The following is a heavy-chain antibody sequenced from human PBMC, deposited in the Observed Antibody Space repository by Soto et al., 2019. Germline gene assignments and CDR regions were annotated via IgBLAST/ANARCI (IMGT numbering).Heavy chain of an antibody. D-gene: IGHD3-10*01. CDR2: ISAYNGNT. CDR1: GYTFTNYG. CDR3: ARAGYGSGRDV. J-gene: IGHJ6*02. V-gene: IGHV1-18*01. Sequence: QVQLVQSGAEVKKPGASVKVSCKASGYTFTNYGISWVRQAPGQGLEWMGWISAYNGNTNHAQNLQGRVTMTTDTSTSTGYMELRSLRSDDTAVYYCARAGYGSGRDVWGQGTTVTVSS.